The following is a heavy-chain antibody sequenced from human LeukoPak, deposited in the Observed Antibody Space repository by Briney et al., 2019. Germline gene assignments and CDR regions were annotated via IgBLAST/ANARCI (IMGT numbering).Heavy chain of an antibody. D-gene: IGHD6-13*01. CDR2: IWYDGSNK. J-gene: IGHJ4*02. V-gene: IGHV3-33*08. CDR1: GFTFSSYG. Sequence: GRSLRLSCAASGFTFSSYGMHWVRQAPGKGLEWVAVIWYDGSNKYYADSVKGRFTISRDNSKNTLYLQMNSLRAEDTAVYYCARDSGGSSWYIPGYWGQGTLVTVSS. CDR3: ARDSGGSSWYIPGY.